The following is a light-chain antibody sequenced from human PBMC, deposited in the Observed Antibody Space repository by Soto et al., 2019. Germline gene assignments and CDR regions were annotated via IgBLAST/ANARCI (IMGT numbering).Light chain of an antibody. Sequence: EIVITQSPATLPISPGERATLSCRASQSVSSNFAWYQQKPGQAPRLLFYGTSNRATGVPARFSGSGSGTEFSLTISSLQSEDFAVYYCQQYNNWPITFGQGTRLEFK. CDR3: QQYNNWPIT. V-gene: IGKV3-15*01. CDR2: GTS. J-gene: IGKJ5*01. CDR1: QSVSSN.